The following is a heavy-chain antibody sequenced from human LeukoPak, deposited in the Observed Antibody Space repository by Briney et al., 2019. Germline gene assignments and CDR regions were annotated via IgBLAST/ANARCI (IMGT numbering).Heavy chain of an antibody. Sequence: SETLSLTCTVSGYSISSGYYWGWIRQPPGKGLEWIGSIYYSENTYYNPSLKSRVTISVDTSKNQFSLRLSSVTAADTAVYYCARLYDYVWGTYRPNFDYWGQGTLVTVSS. CDR3: ARLYDYVWGTYRPNFDY. D-gene: IGHD3-16*02. V-gene: IGHV4-38-2*02. CDR1: GYSISSGYY. CDR2: IYYSENT. J-gene: IGHJ4*02.